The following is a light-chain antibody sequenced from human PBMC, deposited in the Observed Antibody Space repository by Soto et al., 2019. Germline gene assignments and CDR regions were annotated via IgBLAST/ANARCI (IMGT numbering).Light chain of an antibody. Sequence: QSALTQPASVSGSPGQSITISRTGTSSDVGGYNYVSWYQQHPGKAPKLMIYEVNNRPSGVSNRFSGSKSGNTASLTVSGLQAEDEADYYCSSYTGSSTLVFGSGTKVTVL. CDR3: SSYTGSSTLV. J-gene: IGLJ1*01. CDR2: EVN. CDR1: SSDVGGYNY. V-gene: IGLV2-14*01.